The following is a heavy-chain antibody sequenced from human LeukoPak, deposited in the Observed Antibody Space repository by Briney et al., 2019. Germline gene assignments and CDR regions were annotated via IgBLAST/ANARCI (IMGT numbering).Heavy chain of an antibody. CDR1: GFSFSRFG. J-gene: IGHJ4*02. D-gene: IGHD2-15*01. CDR3: AQKGGTDH. Sequence: GGSLRLSCAASGFSFSRFGMNWVRQAPGKGLEWISYISSSSSAIYYADSVKGRFTISRDNAKNSLYLQMSSLRDEDTAVYYCAQKGGTDHWGRGTLVTISS. CDR2: ISSSSSAI. V-gene: IGHV3-48*02.